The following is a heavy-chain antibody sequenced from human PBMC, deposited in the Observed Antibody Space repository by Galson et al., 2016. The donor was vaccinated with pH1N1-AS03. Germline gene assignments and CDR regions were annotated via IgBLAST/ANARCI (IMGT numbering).Heavy chain of an antibody. J-gene: IGHJ6*02. CDR2: IYPADSST. D-gene: IGHD3-3*01. CDR3: ARQQDGRGSGLEWLFWYGMDV. CDR1: GYTFSNHW. V-gene: IGHV5-51*01. Sequence: QSGAEVKKPGESLMISCKVSGYTFSNHWIGWVRQMPGKGLEWMGIIYPADSSTTYSPSFQGQVTISADQSISTAYLQWSSLRASDTAMYFCARQQDGRGSGLEWLFWYGMDVWGQGTTVIVSS.